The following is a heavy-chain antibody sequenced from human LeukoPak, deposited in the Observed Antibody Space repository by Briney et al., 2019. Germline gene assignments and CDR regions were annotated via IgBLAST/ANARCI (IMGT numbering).Heavy chain of an antibody. J-gene: IGHJ4*02. CDR3: ARQGYTYAPSDY. D-gene: IGHD5-18*01. Sequence: GESLKISCKGSGYRFNNYWIGWVRQMPGKGLEWMGIIYPGDSDTRYSPSFQGQVTISADRSISTAYLQWSSLKASDTAMYYCARQGYTYAPSDYWGQGTLVTVSS. V-gene: IGHV5-51*01. CDR2: IYPGDSDT. CDR1: GYRFNNYW.